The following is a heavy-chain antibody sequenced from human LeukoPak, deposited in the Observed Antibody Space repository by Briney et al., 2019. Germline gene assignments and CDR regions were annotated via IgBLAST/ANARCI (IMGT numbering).Heavy chain of an antibody. CDR3: AKSPVTSCRGAFCYPLDS. J-gene: IGHJ4*02. CDR1: GFSLSSYA. V-gene: IGHV3-23*01. D-gene: IGHD2-15*01. CDR2: ICSSDDGT. Sequence: PGGSLRLSCAASGFSLSSYAMSWVRQAPGKGLEWDSAICSSDDGTYHAGSVRGRFTISRDSSKNTLYLQMNNLRTEDAAIYYCAKSPVTSCRGAFCYPLDSWGQGTLVTVSS.